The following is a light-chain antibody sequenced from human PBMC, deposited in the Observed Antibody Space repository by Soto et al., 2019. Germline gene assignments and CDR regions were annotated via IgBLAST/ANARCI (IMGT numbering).Light chain of an antibody. J-gene: IGKJ3*01. Sequence: DIQMTHSPSSLSASVGDRVTITCRASQSISSYLNWYQPKPWKAPKLLIYAASSLQSGVPSRFSGSGSGTDFTLTISSLQPEDFATYYCQQSYSTPWPFGPGTKVDIK. V-gene: IGKV1-39*01. CDR3: QQSYSTPWP. CDR2: AAS. CDR1: QSISSY.